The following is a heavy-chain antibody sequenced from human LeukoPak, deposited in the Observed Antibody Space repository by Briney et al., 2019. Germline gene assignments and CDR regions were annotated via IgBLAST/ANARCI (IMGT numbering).Heavy chain of an antibody. Sequence: SETLSLTCTVSGGPISSYQWSWIRHPPGKGLEWIGNIYYSGSANYNPSLKSRVIISVDTSNNQFSLKLSSVTAADTAVYFCXXSDYGGYLFDYWGQGTLVTVSS. J-gene: IGHJ4*02. V-gene: IGHV4-59*01. D-gene: IGHD4-23*01. CDR2: IYYSGSA. CDR3: XXSDYGGYLFDY. CDR1: GGPISSYQ.